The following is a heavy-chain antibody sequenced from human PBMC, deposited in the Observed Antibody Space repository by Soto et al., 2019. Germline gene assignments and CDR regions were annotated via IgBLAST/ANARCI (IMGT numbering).Heavy chain of an antibody. J-gene: IGHJ6*02. Sequence: SQTLSLTCAISGDSVSSNSAAWNWIRQSPSRGLEWLGRTYYRSKWYNDYAVSVKSRITINPDTSKNHFSLQLNSLTPEDTAVYYCARDSTERYCSSTSCAGGYYYYGMDVWGQGTTVTVSS. V-gene: IGHV6-1*01. D-gene: IGHD2-2*01. CDR2: TYYRSKWYN. CDR1: GDSVSSNSAA. CDR3: ARDSTERYCSSTSCAGGYYYYGMDV.